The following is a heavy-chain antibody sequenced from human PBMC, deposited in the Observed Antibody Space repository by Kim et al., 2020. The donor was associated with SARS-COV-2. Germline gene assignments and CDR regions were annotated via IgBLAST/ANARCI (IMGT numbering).Heavy chain of an antibody. D-gene: IGHD3-16*01. Sequence: SETLSLTCAVYGGSFSGYYWSWIRQPPGKGLEWIGEINHSGSTNYNPSLKSRVTISVDTSKNQFSLKLSSVTAADTAVYYCARGGGWLYYYYMDVWGKGTTVTVSS. CDR3: ARGGGWLYYYYMDV. CDR1: GGSFSGYY. V-gene: IGHV4-34*01. CDR2: INHSGST. J-gene: IGHJ6*03.